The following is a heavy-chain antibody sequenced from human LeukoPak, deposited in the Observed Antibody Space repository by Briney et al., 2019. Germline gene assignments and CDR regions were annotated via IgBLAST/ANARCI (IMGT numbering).Heavy chain of an antibody. CDR3: ARVEGLGFGY. CDR1: GFTFSSHG. V-gene: IGHV3-23*01. CDR2: IRGDGVTT. J-gene: IGHJ4*02. D-gene: IGHD3-3*01. Sequence: GGSLRLSCAASGFTFSSHGRNEVRQAPGKGLEWVSGIRGDGVTTYYADSVKGGFTISRDNAKNSLYLQMNSLRAEDTAVYYCARVEGLGFGYWGQGTLVTVSS.